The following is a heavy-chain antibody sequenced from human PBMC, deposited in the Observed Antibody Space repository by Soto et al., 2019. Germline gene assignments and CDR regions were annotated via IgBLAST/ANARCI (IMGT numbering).Heavy chain of an antibody. V-gene: IGHV4-34*01. J-gene: IGHJ5*02. CDR3: ARGHRNYDFWSGYYPPHNWFDP. Sequence: PSETLSLTCAVYGGSFSGYYWSWIRQPPGKGLEWIGEINHSGSTNYNPSLKSRVTISVDTSKNQFSLNLSSVTAADTAVYYCARGHRNYDFWSGYYPPHNWFDPWGQGTLVTVSS. CDR1: GGSFSGYY. D-gene: IGHD3-3*01. CDR2: INHSGST.